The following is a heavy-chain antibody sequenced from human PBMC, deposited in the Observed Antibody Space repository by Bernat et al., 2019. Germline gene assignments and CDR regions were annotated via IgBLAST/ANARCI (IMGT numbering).Heavy chain of an antibody. CDR3: ARGGFHHGFDI. D-gene: IGHD2-21*01. Sequence: EVQLVESGGNLVQPGGSLRLSCAASGFTFRSYWIHWVRQAPGKGLVWVSRIDSDGSDTIYADSVGGRFTISRDNAKNTLYLQMNSLRADDTAVYYCARGGFHHGFDIWGQGTMVTVSS. CDR1: GFTFRSYW. CDR2: IDSDGSDT. V-gene: IGHV3-74*01. J-gene: IGHJ3*02.